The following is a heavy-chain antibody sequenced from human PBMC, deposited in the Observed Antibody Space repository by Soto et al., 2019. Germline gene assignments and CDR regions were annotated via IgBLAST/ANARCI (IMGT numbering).Heavy chain of an antibody. CDR3: ARVGNGDYGGDYFDY. CDR1: GGSISSGGYS. CDR2: IYHSGST. Sequence: QLQLQESGSGLVKPSQTLSLTCAVSGGSISSGGYSWSWIRQPPGKGLEWIGYIYHSGSTYYNPSLKSRVTISVDRSKNQFSLKLSSVTAADTAVYYCARVGNGDYGGDYFDYWGQGTLVTVSS. V-gene: IGHV4-30-2*01. J-gene: IGHJ4*02. D-gene: IGHD4-17*01.